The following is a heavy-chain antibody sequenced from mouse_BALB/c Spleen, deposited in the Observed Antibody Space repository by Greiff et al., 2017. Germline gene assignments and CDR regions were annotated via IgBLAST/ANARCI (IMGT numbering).Heavy chain of an antibody. CDR2: IWGGGST. V-gene: IGHV2-6-5*01. Sequence: VKVVESGPGLVAPSQSLSITCTVSGFSLTDYGVSWIRQPPGKGLEWLGVIWGGGSTYYNSDLKSRLSISKDNSKSQVFLKMNSLQTDDTAMYYCAKQGVLGYFDVWGAGTTVTVSS. D-gene: IGHD1-1*01. CDR3: AKQGVLGYFDV. CDR1: GFSLTDYG. J-gene: IGHJ1*01.